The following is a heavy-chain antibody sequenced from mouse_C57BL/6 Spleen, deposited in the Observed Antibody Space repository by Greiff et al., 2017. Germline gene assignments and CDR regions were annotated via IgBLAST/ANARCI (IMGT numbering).Heavy chain of an antibody. V-gene: IGHV1-69*01. J-gene: IGHJ1*03. CDR1: GYTFTSSW. CDR3: ARSNTAVVAKYFDV. CDR2: IDPSDSYT. D-gene: IGHD1-1*01. Sequence: QVQLQQPWAELVMPGASVMLSCKASGYTFTSSWTHWVKQRPGQGLEWIGEIDPSDSYTNYNQKFKGKSTLTVDKSSSTAYMQLSILTAEDSAFYCCARSNTAVVAKYFDVWGTGTTVTVSS.